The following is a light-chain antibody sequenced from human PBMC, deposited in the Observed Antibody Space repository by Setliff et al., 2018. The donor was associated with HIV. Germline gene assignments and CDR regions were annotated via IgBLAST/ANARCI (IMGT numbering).Light chain of an antibody. V-gene: IGLV2-11*01. CDR2: DVT. Sequence: QSALTQPRSVSGSPGQSVTISCTGTSSDVGGYNYVSWYQPLPGKAPELMIYDVTKRPSGVPDRFSGSKSGNTASLTISGLQSEDEADYYCCSYAGSYTSLYVFGTGTKVTVL. CDR3: CSYAGSYTSLYV. J-gene: IGLJ1*01. CDR1: SSDVGGYNY.